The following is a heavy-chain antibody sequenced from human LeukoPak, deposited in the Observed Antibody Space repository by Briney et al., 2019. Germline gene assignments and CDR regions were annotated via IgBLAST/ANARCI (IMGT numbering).Heavy chain of an antibody. D-gene: IGHD3-22*01. CDR3: ARDLGEDDSSGYYTYNWFDP. Sequence: GASVKVSCKASGYTFTIYYMHWVRQAPGQGLEWMGIINPSGGSTSYAQKFQGRVTMTRDTSTSTVYMELSSLRSEDTAVYYCARDLGEDDSSGYYTYNWFDPWGQGTLVTVSS. CDR2: INPSGGST. V-gene: IGHV1-46*01. CDR1: GYTFTIYY. J-gene: IGHJ5*02.